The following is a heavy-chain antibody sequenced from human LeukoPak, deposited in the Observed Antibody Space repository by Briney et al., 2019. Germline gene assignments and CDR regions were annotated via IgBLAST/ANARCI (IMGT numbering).Heavy chain of an antibody. V-gene: IGHV3-23*01. CDR1: GFTFSSYA. D-gene: IGHD6-6*01. CDR2: ISGSGSST. Sequence: HSGGSLRLSCAASGFTFSSYAMSWVRQAPGKGLEWVSGISGSGSSTHYADSVKGRFTISRDNAKNSLYLQMNSLRAEDTAVYYCARVLALPGSSVEGYYYYGMDVWGQGTTVTVSS. CDR3: ARVLALPGSSVEGYYYYGMDV. J-gene: IGHJ6*02.